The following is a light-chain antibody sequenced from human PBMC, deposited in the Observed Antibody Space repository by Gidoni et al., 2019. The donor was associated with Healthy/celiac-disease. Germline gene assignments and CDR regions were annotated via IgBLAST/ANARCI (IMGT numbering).Light chain of an antibody. CDR3: QQYNNWPPA. J-gene: IGKJ1*01. CDR2: GAS. Sequence: EIVMQQSPATLSVTPGERASLFCSASQSVSSNLAWYQQKPGQAPRLLIYGASTRATGIPARFSGSGSGTEFTLTISSLQSEDFAVYYCQQYNNWPPAFGQGTKVEIK. V-gene: IGKV3-15*01. CDR1: QSVSSN.